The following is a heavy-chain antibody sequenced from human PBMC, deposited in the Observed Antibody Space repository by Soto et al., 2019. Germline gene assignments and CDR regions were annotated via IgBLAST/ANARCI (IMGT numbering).Heavy chain of an antibody. CDR2: IYYSGST. D-gene: IGHD3-10*01. V-gene: IGHV4-31*03. CDR1: GGSISSDGNY. Sequence: QVQLQESGPGLVKSSQTLSLTCTVSGGSISSDGNYWSLIRQHPGKGLEWIGYIYYSGSTYYNPSLKSRVTISVDTSKNQFSLKLNSVTAADTAVYYCARARMVRGIIYYYGMDVWGQGTTVTVSS. J-gene: IGHJ6*02. CDR3: ARARMVRGIIYYYGMDV.